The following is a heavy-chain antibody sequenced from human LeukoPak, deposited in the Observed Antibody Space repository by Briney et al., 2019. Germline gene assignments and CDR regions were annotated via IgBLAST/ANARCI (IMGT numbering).Heavy chain of an antibody. CDR3: TRGGVLWFGEVVAFDI. D-gene: IGHD3-10*01. J-gene: IGHJ3*02. CDR1: GGSFSSYV. V-gene: IGHV1-69*04. Sequence: SVKVSCKASGGSFSSYVITWVRQAPGQGLEWTGRIIPVLGVSNFAQKFEGRVTITADKSTNTAHMELRRLESGDTAVYYCTRGGVLWFGEVVAFDIWGQGTMVTVSS. CDR2: IIPVLGVS.